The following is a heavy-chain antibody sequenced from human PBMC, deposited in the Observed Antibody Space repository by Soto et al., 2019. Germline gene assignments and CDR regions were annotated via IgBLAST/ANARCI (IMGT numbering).Heavy chain of an antibody. CDR2: ISYGGST. J-gene: IGHJ6*03. D-gene: IGHD2-15*01. CDR3: AKGGEGYCSGSSCLYHMDA. V-gene: IGHV3-23*01. CDR1: GFTFSSYA. Sequence: EVQLLESGGGLVQPGGSRRLSCAASGFTFSSYAMSWVRQAPGKGLEWVSTISYGGSTYYADYVKGRFTISRDIAKNPLYGQMSSLRAEDTAVYYCAKGGEGYCSGSSCLYHMDAWGKGAMVTVSS.